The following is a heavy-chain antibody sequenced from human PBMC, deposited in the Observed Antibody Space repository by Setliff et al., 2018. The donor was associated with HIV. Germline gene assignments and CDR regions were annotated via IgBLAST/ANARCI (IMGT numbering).Heavy chain of an antibody. J-gene: IGHJ6*03. V-gene: IGHV3-74*01. Sequence: GESLKISCAASGFSFSDYWMHWVRQDPGKGLVWVSRTNSDGSNTRYADSVRGRFTISRDNSKNTLYLQMNSLRAEDTAVYYCARGDGYSLGGYSYMDVWGKGTTVTVSS. CDR1: GFSFSDYW. D-gene: IGHD4-4*01. CDR2: TNSDGSNT. CDR3: ARGDGYSLGGYSYMDV.